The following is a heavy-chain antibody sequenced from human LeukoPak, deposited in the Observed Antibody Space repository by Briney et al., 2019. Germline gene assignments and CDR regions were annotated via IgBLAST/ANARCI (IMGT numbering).Heavy chain of an antibody. CDR1: GYTFTDYY. CDR3: ATVGYDFWSGYPYYFDY. CDR2: VDPEDGET. Sequence: ATVKISCKASGYTFTDYYMHWVQQAPGKGLEWMGRVDPEDGETIYAEKFQGRVTITADTSTDTAYMELSSLRSEDTAVYYCATVGYDFWSGYPYYFDYWGQGTLVTVS. J-gene: IGHJ4*02. D-gene: IGHD3-3*01. V-gene: IGHV1-69-2*01.